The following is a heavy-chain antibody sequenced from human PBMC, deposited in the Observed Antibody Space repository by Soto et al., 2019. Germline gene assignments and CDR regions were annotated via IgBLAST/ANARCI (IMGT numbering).Heavy chain of an antibody. V-gene: IGHV4-39*01. CDR2: IYYSGST. D-gene: IGHD2-15*01. Sequence: PSETLSLTCTVSGGSISSSSYYWGWIRQPPGKGLEWIGSIYYSGSTYYNPSLKSRVTISVDTSKNQFSLKLSSVTAADTAVYYCARQRCSGGSCYGGLFDYWGQGTLVTVS. CDR1: GGSISSSSYY. CDR3: ARQRCSGGSCYGGLFDY. J-gene: IGHJ4*02.